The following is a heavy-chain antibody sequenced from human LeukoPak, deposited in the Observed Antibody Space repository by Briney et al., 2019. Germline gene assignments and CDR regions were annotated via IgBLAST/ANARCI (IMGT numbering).Heavy chain of an antibody. CDR3: ARDIKWLGRYYYYGLDV. CDR1: GFSFSSYT. Sequence: GGSLRLSCAGSGFSFSSYTMHWVRQAPGKGLEWVAIISYDGTNEYYADSVKGRFIISRDNSKNTLYLQVNSLRAEDTAVYYCARDIKWLGRYYYYGLDVWGQGTTVTVSS. CDR2: ISYDGTNE. D-gene: IGHD6-19*01. J-gene: IGHJ6*02. V-gene: IGHV3-30*04.